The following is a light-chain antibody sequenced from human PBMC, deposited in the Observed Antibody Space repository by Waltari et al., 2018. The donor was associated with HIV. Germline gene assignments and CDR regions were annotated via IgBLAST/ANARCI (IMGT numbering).Light chain of an antibody. CDR1: SSNIGSNP. J-gene: IGLJ1*01. Sequence: QSVVTQPPSASGTPGQRVTISCSGSSSNIGSNPVHWYQPLPGTAPKLLIDSNNRRPSGVPVRFAGSKWGTSASLAIRGLQSEDEADYYCAAWEDSLNGNVFGTGTKVTVL. V-gene: IGLV1-44*01. CDR2: SNN. CDR3: AAWEDSLNGNV.